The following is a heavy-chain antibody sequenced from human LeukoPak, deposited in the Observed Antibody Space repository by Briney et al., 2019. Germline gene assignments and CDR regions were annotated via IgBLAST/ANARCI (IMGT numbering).Heavy chain of an antibody. Sequence: PSETLSLTCSVSGVSISSYYWSWIRQPPGKGLEWIGYIFYSGSTNYNPSLKSRVTISVDTSKNQFSLKLSSVTAADTAVYYCARRRAWQLVLWGGYYFDYWGQGTLVTVSS. CDR3: ARRRAWQLVLWGGYYFDY. CDR2: IFYSGST. J-gene: IGHJ4*02. CDR1: GVSISSYY. D-gene: IGHD6-13*01. V-gene: IGHV4-59*12.